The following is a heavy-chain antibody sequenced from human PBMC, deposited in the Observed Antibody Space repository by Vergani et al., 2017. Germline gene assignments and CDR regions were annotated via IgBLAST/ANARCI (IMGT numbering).Heavy chain of an antibody. CDR1: GITFWKFG. CDR3: TKGSVYYHDSVCHDRDPYSGFDL. D-gene: IGHD1-26*01. V-gene: IGHV3-9*01. Sequence: EVELVESGGGLGQPGGSLRLSCAASGITFWKFGMHWVRQAPGKGLEWVSGISWNSGAVDYADSVRGRFTISSDNAKNSLYLQMNSLRPEDTAVYFCTKGSVYYHDSVCHDRDPYSGFDLWGQGTLVTVSS. J-gene: IGHJ3*01. CDR2: ISWNSGAV.